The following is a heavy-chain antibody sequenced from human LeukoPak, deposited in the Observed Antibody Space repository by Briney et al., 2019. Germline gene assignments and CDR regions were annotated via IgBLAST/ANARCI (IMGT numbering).Heavy chain of an antibody. J-gene: IGHJ4*02. CDR2: IYTSGST. V-gene: IGHV4-4*07. Sequence: PSETLSLTCTVSGGSISSYYWSWIRQPAGKGLEWIGRIYTSGSTNYNPSLKSRVTMSVDTSKSQFSLKLSSVTAADTAVYYCARAEYDSSGYYRGYYFDYWGQGTLVTVSS. CDR3: ARAEYDSSGYYRGYYFDY. D-gene: IGHD3-22*01. CDR1: GGSISSYY.